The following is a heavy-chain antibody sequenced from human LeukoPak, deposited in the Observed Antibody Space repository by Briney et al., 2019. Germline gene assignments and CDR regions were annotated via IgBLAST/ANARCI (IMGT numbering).Heavy chain of an antibody. V-gene: IGHV7-4-1*01. CDR1: GYKISIYA. CDR2: INTNTGNP. CDR3: VRGSQYRGSQFLDRLPHQQPY. Sequence: ASVKVSCKASGYKISIYAMNWVRQAPGQGLEWMGWINTNTGNPTYAQGLTRRFVFSADTSVNTAYLQICSLKAEDTAIYYCVRGSQYRGSQFLDRLPHQQPYWGQGTLVTVSS. D-gene: IGHD3/OR15-3a*01. J-gene: IGHJ4*02.